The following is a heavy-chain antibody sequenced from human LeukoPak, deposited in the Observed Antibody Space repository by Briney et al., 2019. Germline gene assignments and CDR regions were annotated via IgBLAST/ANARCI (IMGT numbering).Heavy chain of an antibody. CDR1: GVSISSYY. D-gene: IGHD3-16*01. J-gene: IGHJ5*02. V-gene: IGHV4-59*01. CDR2: IYYSGST. Sequence: PSETLSLTCTVSGVSISSYYWSWIRQPPGKGLEWIGYIYYSGSTNYNPSLKSRVTISVDTSKNQFSLKLSSVTAADTAVYYCARDRGEPWGQGTLVTVSS. CDR3: ARDRGEP.